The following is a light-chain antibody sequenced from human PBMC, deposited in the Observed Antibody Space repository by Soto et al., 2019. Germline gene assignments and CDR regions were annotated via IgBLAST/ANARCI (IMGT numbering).Light chain of an antibody. V-gene: IGKV3-11*01. Sequence: ILLTQSPGTLSLSLGERDTLSCRARQSVSTFLAWYQQKPGQAPRLLISDASNRATGVPARFSGSGSGTDFTPTISSLEPEDFALYYRQQRSSLPRTFGQGTKVDIK. CDR2: DAS. J-gene: IGKJ1*01. CDR3: QQRSSLPRT. CDR1: QSVSTF.